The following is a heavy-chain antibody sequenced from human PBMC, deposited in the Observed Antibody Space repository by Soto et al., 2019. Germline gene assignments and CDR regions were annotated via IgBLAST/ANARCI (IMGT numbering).Heavy chain of an antibody. CDR1: GFTFSSYN. Sequence: EVQLVESGGGLVRPGGSLRLSCAASGFTFSSYNMNWVRQAPGKGLEWVSSISSSSIYIYYATSLKRRFTISRDNAKNSLYLQMNSLRAEDTAVYYCARGWLRDPCMHWGEGALVTVSS. CDR2: ISSSSIYI. V-gene: IGHV3-21*01. CDR3: ARGWLRDPCMH. D-gene: IGHD5-12*01. J-gene: IGHJ4*02.